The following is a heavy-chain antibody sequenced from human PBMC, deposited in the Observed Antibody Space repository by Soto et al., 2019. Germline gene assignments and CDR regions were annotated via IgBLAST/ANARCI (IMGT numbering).Heavy chain of an antibody. V-gene: IGHV1-18*04. Sequence: QLQLVQSGAEAKKPGASVKVSCKASGYTFGTSTISWLRQAPGKGLEWMGWIKASSGNTNYAPKLQCRVTMTTDTPTSTAYMELRSLTTDDTATYYCAIADYGDDDYWGQGTLVTVSS. D-gene: IGHD4-17*01. CDR1: GYTFGTST. CDR2: IKASSGNT. CDR3: AIADYGDDDY. J-gene: IGHJ4*02.